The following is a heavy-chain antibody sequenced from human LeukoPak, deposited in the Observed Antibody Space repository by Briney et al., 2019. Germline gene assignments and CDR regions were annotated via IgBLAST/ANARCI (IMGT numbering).Heavy chain of an antibody. Sequence: QPGGSLRLSCAASGFTFSDTWMSWIRQAPGKGLEWLANIDQDGSGKYYMDSVKGRFTISRDNAKNSLYLQMNSLRAEDTAVYYCARDAKYYHDSSGYYWGQGTLVTVSS. CDR1: GFTFSDTW. J-gene: IGHJ4*02. D-gene: IGHD3-22*01. V-gene: IGHV3-7*01. CDR2: IDQDGSGK. CDR3: ARDAKYYHDSSGYY.